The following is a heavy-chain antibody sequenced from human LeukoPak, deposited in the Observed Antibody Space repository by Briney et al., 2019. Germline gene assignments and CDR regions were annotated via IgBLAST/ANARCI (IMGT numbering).Heavy chain of an antibody. V-gene: IGHV3-23*01. CDR1: GFTFSSYA. Sequence: PGGSLRLSCAASGFTFSSYAMSWVRQAPGKGLEWVSAISGSGGSTYYADSVKGRFTISRDNSKNTLYLQMNSLRAEDTAVYYCARDLYRDSLPVSWFDPWGQGTLVTVSS. J-gene: IGHJ5*02. D-gene: IGHD4-11*01. CDR3: ARDLYRDSLPVSWFDP. CDR2: ISGSGGST.